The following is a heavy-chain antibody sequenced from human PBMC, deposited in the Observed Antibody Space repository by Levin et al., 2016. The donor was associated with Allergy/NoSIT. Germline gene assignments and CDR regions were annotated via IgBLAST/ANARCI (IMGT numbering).Heavy chain of an antibody. D-gene: IGHD3-10*01. Sequence: SETLSLTCAVYGGSFSGYYWSWIRQPPGKGLEWIGEINHSGSTNYNPSLKSRVTISVDTSKNQFSLKLSSVTAADTAVYYCARSRSTNYGSGSYARYWGQGTLVTVSS. CDR2: INHSGST. J-gene: IGHJ4*02. CDR1: GGSFSGYY. V-gene: IGHV4-34*01. CDR3: ARSRSTNYGSGSYARY.